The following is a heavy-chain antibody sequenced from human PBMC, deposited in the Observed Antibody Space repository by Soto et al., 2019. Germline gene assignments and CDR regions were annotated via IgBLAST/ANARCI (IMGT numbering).Heavy chain of an antibody. CDR2: ISYDGSNK. CDR1: GFTFSSYA. V-gene: IGHV3-30-3*01. D-gene: IGHD3-3*01. CDR3: ARDPDYDFWGHFDY. Sequence: QVQLVESGGGVVQPGRSLRLSCAASGFTFSSYAMHWVRQAPGKGLEWVAVISYDGSNKYYADSVKGRFTISRHNSKNTLYLQMNSLRAEDTAVYYCARDPDYDFWGHFDYWGQGTLVTVSS. J-gene: IGHJ4*02.